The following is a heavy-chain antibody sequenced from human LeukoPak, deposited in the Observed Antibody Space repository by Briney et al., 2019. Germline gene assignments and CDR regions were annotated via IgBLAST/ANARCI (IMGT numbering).Heavy chain of an antibody. V-gene: IGHV3-7*01. CDR1: GFTFSNTW. J-gene: IGHJ4*02. CDR3: ARDQSGSLDY. CDR2: INQDASTK. Sequence: GGTLRLSCAASGFTFSNTWMAWVRQAPGKGLEWVANINQDASTKHYVDSVKGRFTISRDNAKNSLYVQMNSLRAEDTAVYYCARDQSGSLDYWGQGTQVTVSS. D-gene: IGHD1-26*01.